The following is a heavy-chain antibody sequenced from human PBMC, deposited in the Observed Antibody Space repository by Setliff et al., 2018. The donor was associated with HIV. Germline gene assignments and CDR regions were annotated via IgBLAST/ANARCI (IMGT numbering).Heavy chain of an antibody. J-gene: IGHJ4*02. CDR1: TYTFSSYV. CDR2: ISVYNGNT. D-gene: IGHD1-26*01. CDR3: ARDFFGQRVGATLGY. V-gene: IGHV1-18*01. Sequence: ASVKVSCKASTYTFSSYVINWVRQAPGQGLEWVGRISVYNGNTIYAQKLQGRVIMTTDTSTSTAYMELRSLRSDDTAVYYCARDFFGQRVGATLGYWGQGTLVTVSS.